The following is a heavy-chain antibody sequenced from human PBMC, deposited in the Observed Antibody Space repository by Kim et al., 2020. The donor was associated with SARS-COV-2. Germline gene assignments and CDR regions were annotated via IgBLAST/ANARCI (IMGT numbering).Heavy chain of an antibody. CDR1: GGTFSSYA. Sequence: SVKVSCKASGGTFSSYAISWVRQAPGQGLEWMGRIIPILGIANYAQKFQGRVTITADKSTSTAYMELSSLRSEDTAVDYCAPQRDSYGYVGYWGQGTVV. V-gene: IGHV1-69*04. D-gene: IGHD5-18*01. CDR3: APQRDSYGYVGY. J-gene: IGHJ4*02. CDR2: IIPILGIA.